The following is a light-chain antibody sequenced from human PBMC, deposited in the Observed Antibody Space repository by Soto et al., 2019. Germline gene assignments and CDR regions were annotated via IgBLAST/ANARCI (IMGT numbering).Light chain of an antibody. CDR3: NSYTSSSTYV. CDR2: EVS. V-gene: IGLV2-14*01. CDR1: SNDVGGYNY. Sequence: QSALTQPASVSGSPGQSITISCTGTSNDVGGYNYVSWYQQHPGKAPKLMIYEVSNRPSGVSNRFSGSKSGNTASLTISGLQAEDEADYYCNSYTSSSTYVFGTGTKLTVL. J-gene: IGLJ1*01.